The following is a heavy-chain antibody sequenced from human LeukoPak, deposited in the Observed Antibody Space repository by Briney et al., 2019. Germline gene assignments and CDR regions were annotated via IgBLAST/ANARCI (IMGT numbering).Heavy chain of an antibody. CDR3: ARHCCSGPAKRVFDI. V-gene: IGHV4-39*01. CDR1: GGSIISSDYH. J-gene: IGHJ3*02. Sequence: KPSETLSLTCTVSGGSIISSDYHWGWVRQPPGKGLEWIGTISYSGNTDCNPSLRSRVTISVDTSNNQFSLRLGSVTAADTAVYHCARHCCSGPAKRVFDIWGQGTMVTVSS. CDR2: ISYSGNT. D-gene: IGHD2-15*01.